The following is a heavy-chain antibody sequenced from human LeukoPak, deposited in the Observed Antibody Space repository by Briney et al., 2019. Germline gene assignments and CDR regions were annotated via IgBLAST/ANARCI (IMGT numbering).Heavy chain of an antibody. CDR1: GGSFSGYY. D-gene: IGHD3-10*01. J-gene: IGHJ4*02. CDR2: INHSGST. Sequence: ASETLSLTCAVYGGSFSGYYWSWIRQPPGKGLEWIGEINHSGSTNYNPSLKSRVTMSVDTSKNQFSLKLSSVTAADTAVYYCEGITMVRGTLFDYWGQGTLVTVSS. V-gene: IGHV4-34*01. CDR3: EGITMVRGTLFDY.